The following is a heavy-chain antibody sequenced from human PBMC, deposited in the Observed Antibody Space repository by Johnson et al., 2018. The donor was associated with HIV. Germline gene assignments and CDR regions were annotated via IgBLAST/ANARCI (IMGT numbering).Heavy chain of an antibody. CDR1: GFTFSSYA. CDR2: ISYDGSNK. J-gene: IGHJ3*02. D-gene: IGHD1-26*01. CDR3: ARGQAGVGATPADAFDI. V-gene: IGHV3-30*04. Sequence: VQLVESGGGVVQPGRSLRLSCAASGFTFSSYAMHWVRQAPDKGLEWVAVISYDGSNKYYADSVKGRFTISRDNAKNSLYLQMNSLRAEDTAVYYCARGQAGVGATPADAFDIWGQGTMVTVSS.